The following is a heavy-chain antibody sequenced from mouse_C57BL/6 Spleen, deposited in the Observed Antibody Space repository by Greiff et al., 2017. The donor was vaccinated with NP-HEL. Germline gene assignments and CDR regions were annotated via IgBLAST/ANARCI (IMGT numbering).Heavy chain of an antibody. CDR1: DYTFTSYW. D-gene: IGHD4-1*01. CDR3: ARRQTGTGAFDY. Sequence: VQLQQPGAELVKPGASVKLSCKASDYTFTSYWMHWVKQRPGQGLEWIGMIHPNSGSTNYNEKFKSKATLTVDKSSSTAYMQLSSLTSEDSAVYYCARRQTGTGAFDYWGQGTTLTVSS. CDR2: IHPNSGST. V-gene: IGHV1-64*01. J-gene: IGHJ2*01.